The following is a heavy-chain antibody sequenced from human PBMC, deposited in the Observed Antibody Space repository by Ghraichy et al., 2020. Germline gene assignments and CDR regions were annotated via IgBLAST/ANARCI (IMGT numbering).Heavy chain of an antibody. CDR2: IWYDGSNK. CDR3: ARDLSEVAAAGISWFDP. J-gene: IGHJ5*02. CDR1: GFTFSSYG. Sequence: GGSLRLSCAASGFTFSSYGMHWVRQAPGKGLEWVAVIWYDGSNKYYADSVKGRFTISRDNSKNTLYLQMNSLRAEDTAVYYCARDLSEVAAAGISWFDPWGQGTLVTVSS. V-gene: IGHV3-33*01. D-gene: IGHD6-13*01.